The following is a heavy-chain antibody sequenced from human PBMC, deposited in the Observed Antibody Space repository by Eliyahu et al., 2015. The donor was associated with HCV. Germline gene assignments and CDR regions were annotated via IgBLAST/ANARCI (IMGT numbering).Heavy chain of an antibody. J-gene: IGHJ6*02. Sequence: QVQLQESGPGMVKPSETLSLTCSVSGGSVSSSSYIWSWIRQPPGKGLELIGYMFYSGSTNYNPSLKSRVTISVDTSKNQFSLKLSSVTAADTAVYYCARDRDYYGSGMGYYYYGMDVWGQGTTVTVSS. CDR2: MFYSGST. D-gene: IGHD3-10*01. V-gene: IGHV4-61*01. CDR1: GGSVSSSSYI. CDR3: ARDRDYYGSGMGYYYYGMDV.